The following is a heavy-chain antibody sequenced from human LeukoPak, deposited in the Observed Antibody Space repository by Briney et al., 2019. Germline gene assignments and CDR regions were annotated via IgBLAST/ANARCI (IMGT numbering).Heavy chain of an antibody. CDR3: VKQWSLAAAGTFDF. CDR2: IGGSDSGT. CDR1: GFDFSNYA. D-gene: IGHD6-13*01. J-gene: IGHJ4*02. Sequence: PGGSLRLSCAASGFDFSNYAMAWVRRAPGKGREWLWAIGGSDSGTFYRDSVKGRFTISRDNSNNRLYLEMNSLRAEDTAVYYCVKQWSLAAAGTFDFWGQGTLVTVSS. V-gene: IGHV3-23*01.